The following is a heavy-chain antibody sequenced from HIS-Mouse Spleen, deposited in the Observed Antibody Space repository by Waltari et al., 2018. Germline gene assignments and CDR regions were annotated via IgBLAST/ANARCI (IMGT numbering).Heavy chain of an antibody. CDR3: AKENPNFDAFDI. J-gene: IGHJ3*02. V-gene: IGHV3-23*01. CDR2: ISGSGGST. Sequence: EVQLLESGGGLVQPGGSLSLSCSASGFPFSSYAMSWVRQAPGKGLEWVSAISGSGGSTYYADSVKGRFTISRDNSKNTLYLQMNSLRAEDTAVYYCAKENPNFDAFDIWGQGTMVTVSS. CDR1: GFPFSSYA.